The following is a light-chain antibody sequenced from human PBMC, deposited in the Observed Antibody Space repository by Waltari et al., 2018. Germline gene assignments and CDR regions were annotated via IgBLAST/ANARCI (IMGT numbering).Light chain of an antibody. CDR2: GAS. J-gene: IGKJ3*01. V-gene: IGKV3-15*01. Sequence: EIVMTQSPVTLSVSPWERATLSCRASQSVSSNLAWYQQKPGQAPRLLIYGASTRATGIPARFSGSGSGTEFTLTISSLQSEDFAVYYCQQYNKWPPFTFGPGTKVEI. CDR1: QSVSSN. CDR3: QQYNKWPPFT.